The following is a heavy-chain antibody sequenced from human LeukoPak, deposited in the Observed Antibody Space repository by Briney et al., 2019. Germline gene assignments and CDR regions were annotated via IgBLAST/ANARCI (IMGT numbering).Heavy chain of an antibody. CDR2: IYSTGSA. CDR1: GGSLSSYY. Sequence: SETLSLTCTVSGGSLSSYYWSWIRQPPGKGLEWIGYIYSTGSANYNPSLKSRVTLSVDTAKNQFSLKLNSVTAADTAVYYCARMGGYSGYATHWGQGTWSPSPQ. V-gene: IGHV4-59*08. J-gene: IGHJ4*02. CDR3: ARMGGYSGYATH. D-gene: IGHD5-12*01.